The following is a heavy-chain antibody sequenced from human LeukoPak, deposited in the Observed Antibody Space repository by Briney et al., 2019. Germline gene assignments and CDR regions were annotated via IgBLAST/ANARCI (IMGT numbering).Heavy chain of an antibody. CDR1: GFTFSTFA. V-gene: IGHV3-23*01. CDR2: IFPSGGEI. Sequence: GGSLRLSCAASGFTFSTFAMLWVRQPPGKGLEWVSSIFPSGGEIHYADSVRGRFTISRDNSKSILSLQMNSLRAEDTAVYYCARDPYSGSYGNYYYYFMDVWGKGTTVTISS. D-gene: IGHD1-26*01. J-gene: IGHJ6*03. CDR3: ARDPYSGSYGNYYYYFMDV.